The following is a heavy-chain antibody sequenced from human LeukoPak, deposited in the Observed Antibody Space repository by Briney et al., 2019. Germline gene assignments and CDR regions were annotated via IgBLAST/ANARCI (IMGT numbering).Heavy chain of an antibody. CDR3: ARRDRLDYGDFSDY. CDR1: GYTFTGYY. Sequence: ASVKVSCKASGYTFTGYYMHWVRQAPGQGLEWMGWINPNCGGTNYAQKFQGRVTMTRDTSISTAYMELSRLRSDDTAVYYCARRDRLDYGDFSDYWGQGTLVTVSS. V-gene: IGHV1-2*02. D-gene: IGHD4-17*01. J-gene: IGHJ4*02. CDR2: INPNCGGT.